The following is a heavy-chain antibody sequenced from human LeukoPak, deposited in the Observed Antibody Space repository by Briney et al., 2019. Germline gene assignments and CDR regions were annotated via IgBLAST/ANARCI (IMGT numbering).Heavy chain of an antibody. J-gene: IGHJ4*02. Sequence: SSETLSLTCAVSGGSISSGDYSWSWIRQPPGEGLEWIGFIYNSGNTYYNPSLKSRVTLSVDTSKNQFSLNLSSVTAADTAVYYCARTAYDSSDFYRFDYWGQGTLVTVSS. CDR2: IYNSGNT. D-gene: IGHD3-22*01. CDR1: GGSISSGDYS. CDR3: ARTAYDSSDFYRFDY. V-gene: IGHV4-30-4*07.